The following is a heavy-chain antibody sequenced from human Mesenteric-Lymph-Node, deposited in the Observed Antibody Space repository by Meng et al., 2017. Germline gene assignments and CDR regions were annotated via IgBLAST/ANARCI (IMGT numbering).Heavy chain of an antibody. CDR1: GGSISNYY. CDR2: IYYSGST. V-gene: IGHV4-59*01. Sequence: SETLSLTCTVSGGSISNYYWSWIRQPPGKGLEWIGYIYYSGSTNYNPSLKSRVTISVDTSKNQFSLKLSSVTAADTAVYYCARGIPPWYFDLWGRGTLVTVSS. J-gene: IGHJ2*01. D-gene: IGHD2-21*01. CDR3: ARGIPPWYFDL.